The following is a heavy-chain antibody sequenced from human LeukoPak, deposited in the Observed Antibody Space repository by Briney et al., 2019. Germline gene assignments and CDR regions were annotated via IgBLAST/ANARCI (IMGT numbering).Heavy chain of an antibody. V-gene: IGHV3-7*01. J-gene: IGHJ4*02. D-gene: IGHD6-6*01. CDR2: IKQDGSEK. CDR3: ARDGSSSAIL. CDR1: GFTFRNYW. Sequence: SGGSLRLSCAASGFTFRNYWMSWVRQAPGKGLEWVANIKQDGSEKYYVDSVKGRFTISRDTAKNSLYLQLNSLRDEDTAVYYCARDGSSSAILWGQGTLVTVSS.